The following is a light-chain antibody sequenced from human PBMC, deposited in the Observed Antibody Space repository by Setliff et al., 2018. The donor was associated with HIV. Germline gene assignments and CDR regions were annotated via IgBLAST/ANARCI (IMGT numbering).Light chain of an antibody. CDR3: CSYAGSYTPDV. CDR2: DVS. Sequence: QSALTQPRSVSGSPGQSVTISCTGTSSDVGGYNYVSWYQQHPDKAPKLMIYDVSKRPSGVPDRFSGSKSGNTAPLTISGLQAEDEADYYCCSYAGSYTPDVFGTGTKVTVL. J-gene: IGLJ1*01. CDR1: SSDVGGYNY. V-gene: IGLV2-11*01.